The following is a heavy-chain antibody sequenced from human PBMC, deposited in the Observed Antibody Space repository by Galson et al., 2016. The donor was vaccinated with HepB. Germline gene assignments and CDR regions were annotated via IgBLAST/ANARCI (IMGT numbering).Heavy chain of an antibody. Sequence: SLRLSCAASGFTFSSYAMGWVRQAPGKGLEWLSIISSSGGSTYWADSVEGRFTISRDNSKNTLYLQMNSLRAEDTAVYYCASVPYLRYFDWFGDYWGQGTLVTVSS. CDR2: ISSSGGST. V-gene: IGHV3-23*01. CDR3: ASVPYLRYFDWFGDY. CDR1: GFTFSSYA. D-gene: IGHD3-9*01. J-gene: IGHJ4*02.